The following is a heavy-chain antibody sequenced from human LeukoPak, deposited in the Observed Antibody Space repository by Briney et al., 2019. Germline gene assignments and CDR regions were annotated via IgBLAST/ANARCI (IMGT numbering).Heavy chain of an antibody. D-gene: IGHD4-23*01. CDR3: AKDGGTRTWDF. V-gene: IGHV3-23*01. J-gene: IGHJ4*02. Sequence: PGGSLRLSCAASGFTFSSYAMSSVRQTPGKGLEWVSAISGGGGYTYYADSVKGRFTISRDNSKNTLYLQMNSLRAEDTAVYYCAKDGGTRTWDFWGQGTLVTVSS. CDR2: ISGGGGYT. CDR1: GFTFSSYA.